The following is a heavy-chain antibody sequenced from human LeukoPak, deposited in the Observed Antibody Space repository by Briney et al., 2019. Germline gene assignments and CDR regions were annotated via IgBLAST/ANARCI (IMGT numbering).Heavy chain of an antibody. CDR1: GGSISSGGYS. D-gene: IGHD2-2*01. Sequence: SQTLSLTCAVSGGSISSGGYSWSWIRQPPGKGLEWIGYIYHSGSTYYNPSLKSRVTISVDRSKNQFSLKLSSVTAEDTAVYYCARARYCSSTSCYSNWYFDLWGRGTLVTVSS. V-gene: IGHV4-30-2*01. CDR2: IYHSGST. J-gene: IGHJ2*01. CDR3: ARARYCSSTSCYSNWYFDL.